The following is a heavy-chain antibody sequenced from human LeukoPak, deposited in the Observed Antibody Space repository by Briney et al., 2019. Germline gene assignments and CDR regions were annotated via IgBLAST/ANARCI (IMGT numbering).Heavy chain of an antibody. CDR3: ARKTCDSSGYYPPYYYYGMDV. CDR1: GYSFTSYW. D-gene: IGHD3-22*01. CDR2: IYPGDSDT. Sequence: GESLKISCKGSGYSFTSYWIGWVRQMPGKGLEWMGIIYPGDSDTRYSPSFQGQVTISADKSISTAYLQWSSLKASDTAMYYCARKTCDSSGYYPPYYYYGMDVWGQGTTVTVSS. J-gene: IGHJ6*02. V-gene: IGHV5-51*01.